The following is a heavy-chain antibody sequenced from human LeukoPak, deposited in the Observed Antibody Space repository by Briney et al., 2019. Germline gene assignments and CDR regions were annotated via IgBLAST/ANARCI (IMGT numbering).Heavy chain of an antibody. D-gene: IGHD1-26*01. V-gene: IGHV3-53*01. Sequence: GGSLRLSCAVSGFTVSTYYMSWVRQVPGKGLEWVSVIYSGGSTYYADSVKGRFTISRDNSKNTLYLQMNSLRAEDAALYYCAKDRYSGNYHQSGDFSYWGQGTLVTVSS. J-gene: IGHJ4*02. CDR1: GFTVSTYY. CDR3: AKDRYSGNYHQSGDFSY. CDR2: IYSGGST.